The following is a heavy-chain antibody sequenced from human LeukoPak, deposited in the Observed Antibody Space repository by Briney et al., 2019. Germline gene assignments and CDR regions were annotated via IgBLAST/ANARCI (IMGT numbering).Heavy chain of an antibody. CDR1: GFTFSTYG. CDR2: ISYDGNKK. J-gene: IGHJ4*02. Sequence: GGSLRLSCAASGFTFSTYGMHWVRQAPGKGLEWVAVISYDGNKKYSADSVKGRFTISGDNSKNTLYLQMNSLRADDTAVHYCAKDTGAYYYDSSDNPEPLSYWGQGTLVTVSS. V-gene: IGHV3-30*18. CDR3: AKDTGAYYYDSSDNPEPLSY. D-gene: IGHD3-22*01.